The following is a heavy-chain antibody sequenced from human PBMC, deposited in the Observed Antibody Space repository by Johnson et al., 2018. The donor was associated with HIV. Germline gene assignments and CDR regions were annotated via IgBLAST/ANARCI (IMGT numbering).Heavy chain of an antibody. J-gene: IGHJ3*02. CDR3: ARGIQPDAFDI. CDR1: GFTFSSYA. Sequence: QVQLLESGGGVVQPGRSLRLSCAASGFTFSSYAMHWVRQAPGKGLEWVAVIYSGGSTYYADSVKGRFTISRDNSKNTLYVQMNSLRAEDTAVYYCARGIQPDAFDIWGQGTMVTVSS. V-gene: IGHV3-30*14. CDR2: IYSGGST. D-gene: IGHD2-2*01.